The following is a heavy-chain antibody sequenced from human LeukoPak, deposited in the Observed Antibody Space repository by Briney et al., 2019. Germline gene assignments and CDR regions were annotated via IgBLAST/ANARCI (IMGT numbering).Heavy chain of an antibody. Sequence: PGGSLRLSCAASGFTFSSYAMHWVRQAPGKGLEWVAVISYDGSNKYYADSVKGRFTISRDNSKNTLYLQMNRLRAEDTAVYYCARAWGWLQLGGAFDIWGQGTMVTVSS. CDR1: GFTFSSYA. CDR2: ISYDGSNK. V-gene: IGHV3-30-3*01. J-gene: IGHJ3*02. CDR3: ARAWGWLQLGGAFDI. D-gene: IGHD5-24*01.